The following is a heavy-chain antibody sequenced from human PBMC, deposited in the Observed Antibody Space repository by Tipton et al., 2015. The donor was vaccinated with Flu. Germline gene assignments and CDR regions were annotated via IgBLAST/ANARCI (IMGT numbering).Heavy chain of an antibody. Sequence: QSGPEVKKPGASVRISCTASGYTFTNYNMHWVRQAPAQGPEWMGIIYPSGGGTTYVQRFQGRVTLTRDKSTSTVYMELSSLRSEDTAFYYCARDRGFGAYTFDYWGQGTLVTVAS. CDR2: IYPSGGGT. CDR1: GYTFTNYN. V-gene: IGHV1-46*01. J-gene: IGHJ4*02. D-gene: IGHD3-10*01. CDR3: ARDRGFGAYTFDY.